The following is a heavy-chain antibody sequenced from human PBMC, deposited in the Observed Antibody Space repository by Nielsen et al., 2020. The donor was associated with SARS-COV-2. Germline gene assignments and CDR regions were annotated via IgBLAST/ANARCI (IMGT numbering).Heavy chain of an antibody. D-gene: IGHD3-10*01. CDR2: IKPDGSEK. CDR3: ARDWSSGSGSSYYYYGMDV. CDR1: GFTFSSLW. V-gene: IGHV3-7*01. J-gene: IGHJ6*02. Sequence: GASLKISCAASGFTFSSLWMSWVRQVPGKGLEWVADIKPDGSEKFYVDSVKGRFTISRDNAKNSLYLQMNRLRAEDTAVYYCARDWSSGSGSSYYYYGMDVWGQGTTVTVSS.